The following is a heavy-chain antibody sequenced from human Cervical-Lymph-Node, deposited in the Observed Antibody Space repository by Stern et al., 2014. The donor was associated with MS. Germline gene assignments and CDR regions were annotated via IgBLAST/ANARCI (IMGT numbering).Heavy chain of an antibody. D-gene: IGHD2-21*02. Sequence: VQLVQSGAEVKKPGASVKVSCKVSGYTLTEMSMHWVRQAPGKGLEWMGGYDPQRGETVDAQKIQGRVTMAEDRSTDTAYMELTSLRSDDTAVYYCATHRGRVTYYYGLDVWGQGTTVTVSS. CDR3: ATHRGRVTYYYGLDV. CDR2: YDPQRGET. CDR1: GYTLTEMS. J-gene: IGHJ6*02. V-gene: IGHV1-24*01.